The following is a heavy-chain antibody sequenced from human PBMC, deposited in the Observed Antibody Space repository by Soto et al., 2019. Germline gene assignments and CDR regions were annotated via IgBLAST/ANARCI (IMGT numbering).Heavy chain of an antibody. J-gene: IGHJ6*03. V-gene: IGHV1-69*02. CDR3: ARGGYGDYVTYYYYYYMDV. D-gene: IGHD4-17*01. CDR2: IIPILGIA. Sequence: QVQLVQSGAEVKKPGSSVKVSCKASGGTFSSYTISWVRQAPGQGLEWMGRIIPILGIANYAQKFQGRVTITADKSTSKAYMELSSLRSEDTAVYYCARGGYGDYVTYYYYYYMDVWGKGTTVTVSS. CDR1: GGTFSSYT.